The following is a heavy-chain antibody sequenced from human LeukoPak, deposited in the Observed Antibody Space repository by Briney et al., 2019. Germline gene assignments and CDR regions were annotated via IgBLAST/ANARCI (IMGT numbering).Heavy chain of an antibody. V-gene: IGHV4-59*08. D-gene: IGHD6-13*01. CDR1: GGSISSYY. CDR3: ARHWETSSWYVDY. CDR2: ISYSGST. Sequence: PSETLSLTCTVAGGSISSYYWSWIRQPPGKRLEWIGYISYSGSTNYNPSLKSRVTISVDTSKNQLSLKLSSVTAADTAVYYCARHWETSSWYVDYWGQGTRVTVSS. J-gene: IGHJ4*02.